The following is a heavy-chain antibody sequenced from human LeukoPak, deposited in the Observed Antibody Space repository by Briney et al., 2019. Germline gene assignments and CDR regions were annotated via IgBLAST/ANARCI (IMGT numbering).Heavy chain of an antibody. J-gene: IGHJ6*03. V-gene: IGHV1-69*13. CDR1: GGTFSSYA. D-gene: IGHD3-9*01. Sequence: GASVKVSCKASGGTFSSYAISWVRQAPGQGLEWMGGIIPIFGTANYAQKFQGRVTITADESTSTAYMELSSLRSEDTAVYYCARGTVILTGYPGDYYYMDVWGKGTTVTISS. CDR2: IIPIFGTA. CDR3: ARGTVILTGYPGDYYYMDV.